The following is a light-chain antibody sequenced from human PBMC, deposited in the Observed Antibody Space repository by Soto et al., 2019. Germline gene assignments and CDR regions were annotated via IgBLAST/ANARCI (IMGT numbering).Light chain of an antibody. CDR3: QQYNNWPPVT. CDR1: QRVSSN. Sequence: EIVMTQSPATLSVSPGERATLSCRASQRVSSNLAWYQQKPGQAPRLLIYGASTRATGIPARFSGSGSGTEFTLTISSLQSEDFAVYSCQQYNNWPPVTFGGGTKVEIK. CDR2: GAS. J-gene: IGKJ4*01. V-gene: IGKV3-15*01.